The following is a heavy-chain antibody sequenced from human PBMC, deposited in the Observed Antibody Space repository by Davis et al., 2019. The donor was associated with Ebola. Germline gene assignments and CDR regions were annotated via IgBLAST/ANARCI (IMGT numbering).Heavy chain of an antibody. CDR1: GYSFTSYW. D-gene: IGHD3-16*02. CDR3: ARKLSLHPDYFDY. J-gene: IGHJ4*02. V-gene: IGHV5-51*01. Sequence: GESLKISCKGSGYSFTSYWIGWVRQMPGKGLGWRGIIYPGDSDTRYSPSFQGQVTISADKSISTAYLQRSSLKASDTAMYYCARKLSLHPDYFDYWGQGTLVTVSS. CDR2: IYPGDSDT.